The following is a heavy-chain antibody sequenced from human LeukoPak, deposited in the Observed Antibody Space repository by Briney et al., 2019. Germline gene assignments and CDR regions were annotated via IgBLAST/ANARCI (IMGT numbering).Heavy chain of an antibody. V-gene: IGHV3-74*01. Sequence: GGSLRLSCAASGFTFSSYWMHWVRQAPGKGLVWVSRINSESSSTTYADSVKGRFTISRDNAKNSLYLQMNSLRAEDTAVYYCAREDDGYYGNDYWGQGTLVTVSS. CDR2: INSESSST. J-gene: IGHJ4*02. D-gene: IGHD3-3*01. CDR1: GFTFSSYW. CDR3: AREDDGYYGNDY.